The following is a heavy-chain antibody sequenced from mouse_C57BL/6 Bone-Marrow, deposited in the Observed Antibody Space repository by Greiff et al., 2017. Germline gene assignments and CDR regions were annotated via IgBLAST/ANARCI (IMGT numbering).Heavy chain of an antibody. CDR2: IDPSDSYT. J-gene: IGHJ4*01. CDR3: ARSYAMDY. Sequence: QVQLKQPGAELVKPGASVKLSCKASGYTFTSYWMHWVKQRPGQGLEWIGEIDPSDSYTNYNQKFKGKSTLTVDKSSSTAYMQLSSLTSEDSAVYYCARSYAMDYWGQGTSVTVSS. V-gene: IGHV1-69*01. CDR1: GYTFTSYW.